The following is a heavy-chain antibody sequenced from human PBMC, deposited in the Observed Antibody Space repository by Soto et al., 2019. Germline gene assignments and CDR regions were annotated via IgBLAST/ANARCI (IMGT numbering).Heavy chain of an antibody. V-gene: IGHV4-39*01. CDR3: ARVFYDYVCGSYRYFDY. D-gene: IGHD3-16*02. J-gene: IGHJ4*02. CDR1: GGSISSSSYY. Sequence: SETLSLTCTVSGGSISSSSYYWGWIRQPPGKGLEWIGSIYYSGSTYYNPSLKSRVTISVDTSKNQFSLKLSSVTAADTAVYYCARVFYDYVCGSYRYFDYWGQGTLVTVSS. CDR2: IYYSGST.